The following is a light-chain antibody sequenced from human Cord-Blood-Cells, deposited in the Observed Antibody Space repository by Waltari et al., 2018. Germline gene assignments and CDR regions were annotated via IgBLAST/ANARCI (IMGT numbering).Light chain of an antibody. V-gene: IGLV1-40*01. Sequence: QSVLTQPPSVSGAPGQRVTISCTGSSSNIRAGYDVHWYQQLPGTAPKLLIYGNSNRRSGVPDRFSGSKSGTSASLAITGLQAEDEADYYCQSYDSSLSAWVFGGGTKLTVL. CDR1: SSNIRAGYD. CDR2: GNS. J-gene: IGLJ3*02. CDR3: QSYDSSLSAWV.